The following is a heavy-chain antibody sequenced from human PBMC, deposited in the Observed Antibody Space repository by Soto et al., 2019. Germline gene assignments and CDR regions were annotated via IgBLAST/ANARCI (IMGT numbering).Heavy chain of an antibody. CDR2: INPSGGST. CDR1: GYTFTSYY. Sequence: QVQLVQSGAEVKKPGASVKVSCKASGYTFTSYYMHWVRQAPGQGLEWMGIINPSGGSTSYAQKSQGAVTMTRDTSTSTVYIALSSLRSEDTAVYYCAREAGAFAYWGQGTLVTVSS. V-gene: IGHV1-46*01. D-gene: IGHD6-19*01. J-gene: IGHJ4*02. CDR3: AREAGAFAY.